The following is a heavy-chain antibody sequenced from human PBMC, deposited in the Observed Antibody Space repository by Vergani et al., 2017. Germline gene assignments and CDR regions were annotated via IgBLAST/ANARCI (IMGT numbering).Heavy chain of an antibody. CDR3: APYYYDSSGYSDY. Sequence: EVQLVESGGGLVKPGGSLRLSCAASGFTFSSYSMNWVRQAPGKGLEWVSSISSSSSYIYYADSVKGQFPISRDNAKNSLYRQMNSLRAEDTAVYYCAPYYYDSSGYSDYWGQGTLVTVSS. V-gene: IGHV3-21*01. CDR2: ISSSSSYI. J-gene: IGHJ4*02. CDR1: GFTFSSYS. D-gene: IGHD3-22*01.